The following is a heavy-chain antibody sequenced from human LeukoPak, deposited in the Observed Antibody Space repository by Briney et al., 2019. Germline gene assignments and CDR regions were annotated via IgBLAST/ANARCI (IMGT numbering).Heavy chain of an antibody. Sequence: ASVTVSCKASGYTFTSYDINWVRQATGQGLEWMGWMNPNSGNTGYAQKFQGRVTMTRNTSISTAYMELSSLRSEDTAVYYCARGGSRELQYSNSIFDYWGQGTLVTVSS. CDR2: MNPNSGNT. D-gene: IGHD6-6*01. J-gene: IGHJ4*02. V-gene: IGHV1-8*01. CDR3: ARGGSRELQYSNSIFDY. CDR1: GYTFTSYD.